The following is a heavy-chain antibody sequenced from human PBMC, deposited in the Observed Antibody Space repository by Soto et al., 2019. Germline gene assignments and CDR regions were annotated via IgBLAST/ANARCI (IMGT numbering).Heavy chain of an antibody. Sequence: GGSLRLSCAASGFTFNIYGMHWVRQAPDKWLEWVALISYDGSNQYYADSVKGRFTISRDNSKNTLFLQMNSLRADDTAVYYCAKDQASGQGSFDSWGQGTLVTVSS. CDR3: AKDQASGQGSFDS. V-gene: IGHV3-30*18. CDR2: ISYDGSNQ. J-gene: IGHJ4*02. CDR1: GFTFNIYG.